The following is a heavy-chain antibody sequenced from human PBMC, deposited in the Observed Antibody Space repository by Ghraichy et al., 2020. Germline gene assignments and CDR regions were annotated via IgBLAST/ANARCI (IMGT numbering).Heavy chain of an antibody. D-gene: IGHD4-23*01. CDR3: ARGSGTTVATQVIDY. Sequence: GESLNISCKGSGYSFTSYWIGWVRQMPGKGLEWMGIIYPGDSDTRYSPSFQGQVTISADKSISTAYLQWSSLKASDTAMYYCARGSGTTVATQVIDYWGQGTLVTVSS. CDR1: GYSFTSYW. CDR2: IYPGDSDT. V-gene: IGHV5-51*01. J-gene: IGHJ4*02.